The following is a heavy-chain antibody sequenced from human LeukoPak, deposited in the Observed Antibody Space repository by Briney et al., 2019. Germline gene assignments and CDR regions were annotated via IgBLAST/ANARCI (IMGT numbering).Heavy chain of an antibody. V-gene: IGHV3-7*01. D-gene: IGHD6-19*01. J-gene: IGHJ5*02. CDR2: IKQDGSDK. Sequence: GGPLRLSCAASGFTFSNYWMSWVRQAPGKGLEWVANIKQDGSDKYYVDSVKGRFTISRDNAKNSLYLQMNSLRAEDTAVYYCARAVAENWFDPWGQGTLVTVSS. CDR3: ARAVAENWFDP. CDR1: GFTFSNYW.